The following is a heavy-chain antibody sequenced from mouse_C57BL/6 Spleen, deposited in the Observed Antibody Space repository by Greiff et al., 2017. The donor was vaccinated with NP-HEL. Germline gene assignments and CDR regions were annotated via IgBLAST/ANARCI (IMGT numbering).Heavy chain of an antibody. CDR3: AREGYSNYANYFDY. D-gene: IGHD2-5*01. V-gene: IGHV1-82*01. CDR1: GYAFSSSW. Sequence: QVQLKQSGPELVKPGASVKISCKASGYAFSSSWMNWVKQRPGKGLEWIGRIYPGDGDTNYNGKFKGKATLTADKSSSTAYMQLSSLTSEDSAVYFCAREGYSNYANYFDYWGQGTTLTVSS. CDR2: IYPGDGDT. J-gene: IGHJ2*01.